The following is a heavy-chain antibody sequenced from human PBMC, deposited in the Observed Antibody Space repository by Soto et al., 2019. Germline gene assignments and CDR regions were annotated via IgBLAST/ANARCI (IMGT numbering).Heavy chain of an antibody. V-gene: IGHV5-51*01. J-gene: IGHJ6*02. D-gene: IGHD1-1*01. CDR1: GYSVTSYW. CDR2: IYPGDSDT. CDR3: ARLPTNDDYYYGMDV. Sequence: GESLKISCKVSGYSVTSYWIGWVRQMPGKGLEWMGIIYPGDSDTRYSPSFQGQVTISADKSISTAYLQWSSLKASDTAMYYCARLPTNDDYYYGMDVWGQGTTVTVSS.